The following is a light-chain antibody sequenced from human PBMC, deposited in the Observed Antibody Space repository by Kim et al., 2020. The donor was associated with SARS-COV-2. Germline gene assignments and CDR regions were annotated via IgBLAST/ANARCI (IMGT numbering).Light chain of an antibody. V-gene: IGKV1-17*03. CDR1: QGISNY. CDR2: GAS. Sequence: DIQMTQSPSAMSASVGDRVTITCRASQGISNYLAWFQQKPGKVPKRLIYGASNLQSGVPSRFSGSESGTEFTLTISSLQPEDFGTYYCLQHDSYPWTFGQGTKVEIK. J-gene: IGKJ1*01. CDR3: LQHDSYPWT.